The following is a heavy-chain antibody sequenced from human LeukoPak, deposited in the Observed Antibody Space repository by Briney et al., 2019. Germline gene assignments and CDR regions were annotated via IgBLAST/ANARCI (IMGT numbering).Heavy chain of an antibody. J-gene: IGHJ4*02. CDR2: IYTSGST. V-gene: IGHV4-61*02. CDR3: ARGFWSGYYVV. CDR1: GGSISSGSYY. Sequence: SETLSLTCTVSGGSISSGSYYWSWIRQPAGKGLEWIGRIYTSGSTNYNPSLKSRVTISVDTSKNQFSLKLSSVTAADTAVYYCARGFWSGYYVVWGQGTLVTVSS. D-gene: IGHD3-3*01.